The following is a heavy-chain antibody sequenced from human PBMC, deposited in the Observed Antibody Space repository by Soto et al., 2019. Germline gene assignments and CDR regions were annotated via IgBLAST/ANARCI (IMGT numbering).Heavy chain of an antibody. CDR2: ISVYNGNT. Sequence: QVPLVQSGAEVKKPGASVKVSCKASGYTFTSYSISWVRQAPGQGLEWTGWISVYNGNTKYAQDFQGRVTMTTDTSTSTAYMELRSLRSDDTAVYYCARDGVAVTTGISGYWGQGTLVTVSS. CDR3: ARDGVAVTTGISGY. J-gene: IGHJ4*02. D-gene: IGHD4-4*01. V-gene: IGHV1-18*04. CDR1: GYTFTSYS.